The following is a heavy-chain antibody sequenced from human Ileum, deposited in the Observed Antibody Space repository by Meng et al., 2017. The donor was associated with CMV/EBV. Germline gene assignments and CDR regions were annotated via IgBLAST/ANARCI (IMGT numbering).Heavy chain of an antibody. CDR3: APSTVVNVRGY. Sequence: GEALKISCEASGLTVSSNYMSWVRQAPGKGLEWVSITYPSGITYQPESLKGRFTISRDNSKNTLYLQMNSLRAEDTAVYYCAPSTVVNVRGYWGRGSLVTVSS. CDR1: GLTVSSNY. J-gene: IGHJ4*01. D-gene: IGHD4-23*01. V-gene: IGHV3-66*02. CDR2: TYPSGIT.